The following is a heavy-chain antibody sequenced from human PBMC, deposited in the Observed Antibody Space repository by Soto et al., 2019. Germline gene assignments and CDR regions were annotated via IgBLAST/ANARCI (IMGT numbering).Heavy chain of an antibody. D-gene: IGHD3-16*01. CDR1: GYTFTTCG. V-gene: IGHV1-18*01. J-gene: IGHJ6*02. CDR2: ISGYDGHT. CDR3: AREGEMPYYYYGLDV. Sequence: ASVKVSCKASGYTFTTCGITWVRQAPGQGLEWMGWISGYDGHTKYAQKFQGRIIMTTDTSTSTVYMDLRSLRSDDTAVYYCAREGEMPYYYYGLDVWGQGTMVTISS.